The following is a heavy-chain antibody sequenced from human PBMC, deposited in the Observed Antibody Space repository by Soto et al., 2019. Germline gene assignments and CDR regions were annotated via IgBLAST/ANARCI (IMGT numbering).Heavy chain of an antibody. D-gene: IGHD4-17*01. CDR3: ARTEMTTWPNFTY. Sequence: GASVKVSCKASGYTFTSYYLHWVRQAPGQDLEWMGWINPNSGMTNSAQKFQGRVTMTRDTSITTAYMELRRRDSYDTAVYYCARTEMTTWPNFTYWGQGTQVTVSS. V-gene: IGHV1-2*02. J-gene: IGHJ4*02. CDR1: GYTFTSYY. CDR2: INPNSGMT.